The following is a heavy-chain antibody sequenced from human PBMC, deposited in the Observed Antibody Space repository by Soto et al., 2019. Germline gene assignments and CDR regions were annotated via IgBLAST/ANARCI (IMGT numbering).Heavy chain of an antibody. D-gene: IGHD1-26*01. CDR3: ARVASGSYDWFDP. Sequence: EMQLVESGGDLVQPGWSLRLSCAASKLSFSGYWLQWVRQPPGKGLMWVSRINPDGSRTTYADSVKGRFTISRDNAKNTLFLQMNSLRAEDTAVYYCARVASGSYDWFDPWGQGTLVTVSS. CDR1: KLSFSGYW. J-gene: IGHJ5*02. CDR2: INPDGSRT. V-gene: IGHV3-74*01.